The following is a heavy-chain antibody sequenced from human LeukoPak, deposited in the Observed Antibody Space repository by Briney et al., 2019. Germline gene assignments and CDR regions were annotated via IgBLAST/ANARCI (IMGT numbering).Heavy chain of an antibody. V-gene: IGHV4-61*08. D-gene: IGHD4-17*01. J-gene: IGHJ6*01. CDR1: GGSISSGGYY. CDR2: IYYSGST. Sequence: SQTLTLPCTVSGGSISSGGYYWSRIRQHPGKGLEWIGYIYYSGSTNYNPSLKSRVTISVDTSKNQFSLKLSYVTAADTAVYYCARHVSGDYALLDVWAQGTTVPVSS. CDR3: ARHVSGDYALLDV.